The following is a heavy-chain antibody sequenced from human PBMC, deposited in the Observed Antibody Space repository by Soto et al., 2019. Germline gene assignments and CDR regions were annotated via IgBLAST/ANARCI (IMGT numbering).Heavy chain of an antibody. Sequence: GGSLRLSCAASGFTFSSYSMNWVRQAPGKGLEWVSSISSSSSYIYYADSVKGRFTISRDNAKNSLYLQMNSLRAEDMAVYYCARGDFWSGYYDYWGQGTLVTVSS. J-gene: IGHJ4*02. D-gene: IGHD3-3*01. CDR1: GFTFSSYS. CDR3: ARGDFWSGYYDY. CDR2: ISSSSSYI. V-gene: IGHV3-21*01.